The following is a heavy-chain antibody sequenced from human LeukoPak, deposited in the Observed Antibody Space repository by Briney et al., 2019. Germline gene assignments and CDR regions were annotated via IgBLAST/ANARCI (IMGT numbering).Heavy chain of an antibody. J-gene: IGHJ3*02. CDR1: GGTFSSYA. CDR2: IIPILGTA. D-gene: IGHD1-20*01. V-gene: IGHV1-69*05. CDR3: ARPASITGTHDAFDI. Sequence: ASVKVTCKASGGTFSSYAISWVRQAPGQGLEWVGGIIPILGTANYAQKFQGRVTITTDESTSTAYMELSSLRSEDTAVYYCARPASITGTHDAFDIWGQGTMVTVSS.